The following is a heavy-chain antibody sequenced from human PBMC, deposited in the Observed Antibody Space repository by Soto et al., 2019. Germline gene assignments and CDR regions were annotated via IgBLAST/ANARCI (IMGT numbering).Heavy chain of an antibody. CDR2: IIPFLGVT. CDR3: ARDWESTVSTWSFGAF. V-gene: IGHV1-69*08. Sequence: QVQLVQSGAEVKKPGSSVKVSCKASGGTFSPYTINWVRQAPGQGLEWMGRIIPFLGVTNYAQKFQARVTITADKSTTTAYMELSGLRFEDTAVCYCARDWESTVSTWSFGAFWGRGTLVTVSS. D-gene: IGHD3-10*01. CDR1: GGTFSPYT. J-gene: IGHJ4*02.